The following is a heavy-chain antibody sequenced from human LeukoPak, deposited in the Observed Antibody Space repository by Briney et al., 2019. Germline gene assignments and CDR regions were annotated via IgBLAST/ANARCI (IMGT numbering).Heavy chain of an antibody. V-gene: IGHV3-9*01. J-gene: IGHJ6*02. D-gene: IGHD3-10*01. CDR3: AKDIGLSYYGMDA. CDR1: GFTFDDYA. CDR2: ISWNSGSI. Sequence: GGSLRLSYAASGFTFDDYAMHWVRQAPGKGLEWVSGISWNSGSIGYADSVKGRFTISRDNAKNSLYLQMNSLRAEDTALYYCAKDIGLSYYGMDAWGQGTTVTVSS.